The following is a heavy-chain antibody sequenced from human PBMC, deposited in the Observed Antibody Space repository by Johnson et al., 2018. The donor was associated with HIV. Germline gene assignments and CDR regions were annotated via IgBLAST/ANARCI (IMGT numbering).Heavy chain of an antibody. CDR1: GITINRNY. CDR3: ARDDTEADGAFDI. D-gene: IGHD2-2*02. CDR2: VYSGGSA. V-gene: IGHV3-66*01. J-gene: IGHJ3*02. Sequence: VQLVESGGGLVQPGGSLRLSCAASGITINRNYMTWVRQAPGKGLEWVSIVYSGGSAYYADSVKGRFTISRDNPWNTLYLQMNSLRAEDTAVYYCARDDTEADGAFDIWGQGTMVTVSS.